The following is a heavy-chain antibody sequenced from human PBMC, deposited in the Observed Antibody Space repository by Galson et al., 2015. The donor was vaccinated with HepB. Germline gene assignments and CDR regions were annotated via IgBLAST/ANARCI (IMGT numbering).Heavy chain of an antibody. J-gene: IGHJ2*01. Sequence: SLRLSCAASGLNFRSYGFVWVRQAQGKGLQYVSGISSNGDSTYYADSVKDRFTISRDNSKNTVFLQMSSLRLEDTAVYYCVKDRWASITPNWAFDVWGRGTLVTVSS. CDR1: GLNFRSYG. D-gene: IGHD1-20*01. CDR3: VKDRWASITPNWAFDV. CDR2: ISSNGDST. V-gene: IGHV3-64D*06.